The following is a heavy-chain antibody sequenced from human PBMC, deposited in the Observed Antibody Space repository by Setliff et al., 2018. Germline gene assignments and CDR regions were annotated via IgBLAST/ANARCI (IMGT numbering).Heavy chain of an antibody. CDR2: IYYSGST. Sequence: LSLTCTVSGGSISSGGYYWSWIRQHPGKGLEWIGYIYYSGSTYYNPSLKSRVTISVDTSKNQFSLKLSSVTAADTAVYYCARGLGIVVVPAAIGCWFDPWGQGALVTVSS. J-gene: IGHJ5*02. CDR3: ARGLGIVVVPAAIGCWFDP. D-gene: IGHD2-2*03. CDR1: GGSISSGGYY. V-gene: IGHV4-31*03.